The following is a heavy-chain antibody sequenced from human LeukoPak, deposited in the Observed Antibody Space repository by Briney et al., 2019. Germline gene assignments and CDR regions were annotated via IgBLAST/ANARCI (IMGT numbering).Heavy chain of an antibody. Sequence: SGTLSLTCAVSGGSISSSNWWSWVRQPPGKGLGWIGEIYHSGSTNYNPSLKSRVTISVDKSKNQFSLKLSSVTAADTAVYYCARVSGIAAAGTSNYYYYGMDVWGQGTTVTVSS. J-gene: IGHJ6*02. D-gene: IGHD6-13*01. V-gene: IGHV4-4*02. CDR2: IYHSGST. CDR3: ARVSGIAAAGTSNYYYYGMDV. CDR1: GGSISSSNW.